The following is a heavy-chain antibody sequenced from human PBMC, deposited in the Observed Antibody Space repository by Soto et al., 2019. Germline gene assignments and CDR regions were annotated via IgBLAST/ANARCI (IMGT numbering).Heavy chain of an antibody. V-gene: IGHV3-9*01. Sequence: GGSLRLSCAASGFTFDDYAIHWVRQAPGKGLEWVSGISWNSSSIGYADSVKGRFTISRDNAKNSLYLQMNSLRAEDTALYYCAKGGRAVAGTVVNWGQGTLVTVSS. CDR1: GFTFDDYA. CDR3: AKGGRAVAGTVVN. CDR2: ISWNSSSI. D-gene: IGHD6-19*01. J-gene: IGHJ4*02.